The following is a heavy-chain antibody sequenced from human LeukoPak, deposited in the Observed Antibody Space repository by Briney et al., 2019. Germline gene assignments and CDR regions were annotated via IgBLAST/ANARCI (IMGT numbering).Heavy chain of an antibody. CDR3: ARVRGDYGDFDY. D-gene: IGHD4-17*01. V-gene: IGHV3-74*01. J-gene: IGHJ4*02. CDR1: GFSFSSYW. CDR2: IHSDGSST. Sequence: GGPLRLSCAASGFSFSSYWMHWVRQAPGKGLVWVSRIHSDGSSTSYADSVKGRFTISRDNAKHTLYLQMNSLRAEDTAVYYCARVRGDYGDFDYWGQGTLVTVSS.